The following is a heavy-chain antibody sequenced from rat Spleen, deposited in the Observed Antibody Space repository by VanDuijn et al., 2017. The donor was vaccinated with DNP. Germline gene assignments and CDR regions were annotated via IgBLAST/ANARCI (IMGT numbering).Heavy chain of an antibody. CDR1: GFTFSDAF. Sequence: EVQLVESGGGLVQPGRSLKLSCAASGFTFSDAFVAWVRQAPKKGLEWVASISDDGTATYYGDSVKGRFTISRDNAKSALFLQMTSLRSEDTATYYCVTRGKYGGYDYWGQGVMVTVSS. CDR3: VTRGKYGGYDY. D-gene: IGHD1-11*01. V-gene: IGHV5-22*01. CDR2: ISDDGTAT. J-gene: IGHJ2*01.